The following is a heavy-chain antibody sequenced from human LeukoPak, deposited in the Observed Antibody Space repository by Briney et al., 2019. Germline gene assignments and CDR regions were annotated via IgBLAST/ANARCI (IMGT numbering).Heavy chain of an antibody. D-gene: IGHD6-19*01. V-gene: IGHV3-21*01. Sequence: GGSLRLSCAASGFTFSSYSMNWVRQAPGKGLEWVSSISSSSSYIYYADSVKGRFTISRDNAKNSLYLQMNSLRAEDTAVYYCARDLAVAGTPAPWGQGTLVTVSS. CDR2: ISSSSSYI. J-gene: IGHJ5*02. CDR3: ARDLAVAGTPAP. CDR1: GFTFSSYS.